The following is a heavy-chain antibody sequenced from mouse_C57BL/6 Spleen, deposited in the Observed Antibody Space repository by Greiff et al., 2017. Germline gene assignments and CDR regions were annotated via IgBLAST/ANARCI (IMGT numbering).Heavy chain of an antibody. J-gene: IGHJ2*01. D-gene: IGHD1-1*01. V-gene: IGHV1-39*01. CDR1: GYSFTDYN. Sequence: LVESGPELVKPGASVKISCKASGYSFTDYNMNWVKQSHGKSLEWIGVINPNYGTTSSQQKFKGKATLTVDQSSSTAYMQLNSLTSEDSAVYYCAREDYYGYWGQGTTLTVSS. CDR2: INPNYGTT. CDR3: AREDYYGY.